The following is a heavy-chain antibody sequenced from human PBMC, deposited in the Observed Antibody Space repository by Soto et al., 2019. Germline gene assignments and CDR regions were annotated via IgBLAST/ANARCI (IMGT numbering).Heavy chain of an antibody. V-gene: IGHV4-39*01. J-gene: IGHJ6*02. D-gene: IGHD3-22*01. CDR3: ARQGRNTKIVLVKHYAADF. Sequence: QLLLQEAGPRLVEPSEALSLTCTVSSGSISSTSYYWAWIRQPPGKGLEWIGAIYYDGTTYYTESLKSRVSISVYTSKNQFSLKVNSVTAADTAVYFCARQGRNTKIVLVKHYAADFWGQGTAVTVSS. CDR2: IYYDGTT. CDR1: SGSISSTSYY.